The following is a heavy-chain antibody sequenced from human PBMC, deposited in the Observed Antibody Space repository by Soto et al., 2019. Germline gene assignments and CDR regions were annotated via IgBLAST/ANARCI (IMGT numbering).Heavy chain of an antibody. CDR2: ISGSGGST. D-gene: IGHD3-10*01. Sequence: EVQLLESGGGWVQPGGSLRLSCAGSGFTFSSYAMSWVRQAPGKGLEWVSAISGSGGSTYYADSVKGRFTISRDNSKNTLYLQMNSLRAEDTAVYYCAKASGWFGEFDYWGQGTLVTVSS. CDR3: AKASGWFGEFDY. CDR1: GFTFSSYA. V-gene: IGHV3-23*01. J-gene: IGHJ4*02.